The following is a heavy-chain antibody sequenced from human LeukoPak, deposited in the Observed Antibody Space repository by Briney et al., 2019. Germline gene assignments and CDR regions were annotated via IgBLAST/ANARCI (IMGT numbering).Heavy chain of an antibody. CDR2: IYYSGST. D-gene: IGHD3-9*01. CDR3: TRVKGMDDILTGFDP. CDR1: GGSISSGGYY. Sequence: TLSLTCTVSGGSISSGGYYWSWIRQHPGKGLEWIGYIYYSGSTYYNPSLKSRVTISVDTSKNQFSLKLSSVTAADTAVYYCTRVKGMDDILTGFDPWGQGTLVTVSS. J-gene: IGHJ5*02. V-gene: IGHV4-31*03.